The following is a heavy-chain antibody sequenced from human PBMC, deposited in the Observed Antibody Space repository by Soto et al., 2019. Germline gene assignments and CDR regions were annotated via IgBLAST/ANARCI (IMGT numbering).Heavy chain of an antibody. CDR2: IYHSGRT. CDR3: VRVPDY. J-gene: IGHJ4*02. Sequence: QLQLQESGSGLVKPSQTLSLTCAVSGGSISSGGYSWSWIRQPPGKGLDWIGYIYHSGRTYYNPSLKSRVTISADRSTNQFSLKLGFVTAADTAVYYCVRVPDYWGQGTLVTVSS. CDR1: GGSISSGGYS. V-gene: IGHV4-30-2*01.